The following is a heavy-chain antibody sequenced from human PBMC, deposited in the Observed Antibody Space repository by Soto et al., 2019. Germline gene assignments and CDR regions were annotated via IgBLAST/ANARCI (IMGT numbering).Heavy chain of an antibody. CDR2: VNPILSMS. Sequence: QVQLVQSGAEVKRPGSSVKVSCKASGDTFSFYSINWVRQAPGLGLEWMGRVNPILSMSNYAQRFQGRVTMTADKSKSTADMELSGLRSEDTAMYYCATSYGSGYRAFDYWGQGALVTVSS. CDR3: ATSYGSGYRAFDY. CDR1: GDTFSFYS. D-gene: IGHD3-10*01. J-gene: IGHJ4*02. V-gene: IGHV1-69*04.